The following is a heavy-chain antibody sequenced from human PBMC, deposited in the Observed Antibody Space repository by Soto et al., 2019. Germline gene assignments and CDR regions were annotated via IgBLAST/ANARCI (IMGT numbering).Heavy chain of an antibody. J-gene: IGHJ4*02. CDR1: GGSFSSYH. V-gene: IGHV4-34*01. Sequence: PSETLSLTCAVYGGSFSSYHWSWIRQTPGKGLEWIGEINHLTTTNYNPSLKSRVIISLDTPKNQFSLKLSSVTAADTAVYYCASGYDTALAPIFWGQGILVTVYS. CDR3: ASGYDTALAPIF. D-gene: IGHD5-18*01. CDR2: INHLTTT.